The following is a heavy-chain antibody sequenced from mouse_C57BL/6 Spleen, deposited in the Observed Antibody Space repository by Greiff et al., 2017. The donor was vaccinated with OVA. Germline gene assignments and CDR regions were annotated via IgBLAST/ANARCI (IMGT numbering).Heavy chain of an antibody. V-gene: IGHV5-4*01. J-gene: IGHJ4*01. Sequence: DVMLVESGGGLVKPGGSLKLSCAASGFTFSSYAMSWVRQTPEKRLEWVATISDGGSYTYYPDNVKGRFTISRDNAKNNLYLQMSHLKSEDTAMYYCARDGPDSNYGAMDYWGQGTSVTVSS. CDR1: GFTFSSYA. D-gene: IGHD2-5*01. CDR2: ISDGGSYT. CDR3: ARDGPDSNYGAMDY.